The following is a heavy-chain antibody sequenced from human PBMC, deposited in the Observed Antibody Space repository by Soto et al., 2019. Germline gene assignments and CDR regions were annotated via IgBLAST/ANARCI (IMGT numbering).Heavy chain of an antibody. CDR1: GFTFSSYW. CDR3: ASKYNYESSGYYY. D-gene: IGHD3-22*01. CDR2: INSDGSST. V-gene: IGHV3-74*01. J-gene: IGHJ4*02. Sequence: EVQLVESGGGLVQPGGSLRLSCADSGFTFSSYWMHWVRQAPGKGLVWVSRINSDGSSTNYADSVKGRFTISRDNAKNALYLQMNSLRVQDTVVYYCASKYNYESSGYYYWGQGTLVTVSS.